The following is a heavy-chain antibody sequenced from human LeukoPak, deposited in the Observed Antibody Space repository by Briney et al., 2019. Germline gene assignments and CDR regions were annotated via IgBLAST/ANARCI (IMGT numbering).Heavy chain of an antibody. CDR1: GGSFSGYY. Sequence: SETLSLTCAVYGGSFSGYYWSWTRQPPGQGLEWIGEINHSGSTNYNPSLKSRVTISVDTSKNQFSLKLSSVTAADTAVYYCARGSRSWYGYWGQGTLVTVSS. CDR3: ARGSRSWYGY. V-gene: IGHV4-34*01. CDR2: INHSGST. J-gene: IGHJ4*02. D-gene: IGHD6-13*01.